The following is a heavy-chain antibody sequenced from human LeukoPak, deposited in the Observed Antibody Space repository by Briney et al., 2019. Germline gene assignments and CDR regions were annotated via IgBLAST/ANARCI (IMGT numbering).Heavy chain of an antibody. CDR1: GFTFSGYD. V-gene: IGHV3-48*03. J-gene: IGHJ4*02. Sequence: GGSLRLSCAASGFTFSGYDMSWVRQAPGTGLEWVSYISSSGTTMYYADSVKGRFTVSRDNAKNSVYLQMNSLRAEDTAVYYCAKDGRMVRGVIKNWGQGTLVTVSS. CDR2: ISSSGTTM. CDR3: AKDGRMVRGVIKN. D-gene: IGHD3-10*01.